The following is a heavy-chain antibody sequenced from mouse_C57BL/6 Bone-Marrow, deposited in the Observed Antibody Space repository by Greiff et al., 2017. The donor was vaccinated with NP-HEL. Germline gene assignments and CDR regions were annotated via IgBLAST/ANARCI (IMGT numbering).Heavy chain of an antibody. D-gene: IGHD1-1*01. CDR2: ISSGGSYT. CDR3: ARHSTTVVAPVAY. CDR1: GFTFSSYG. V-gene: IGHV5-6*01. J-gene: IGHJ3*01. Sequence: EVKLVESGGDLEKPGGSLKLSCAASGFTFSSYGMSWVRQTPDKRLEWVATISSGGSYTYYPDSVKGRFTISRDNAKNTLYLQMSSLKSEDTAMYYCARHSTTVVAPVAYWGQGTLVTVSA.